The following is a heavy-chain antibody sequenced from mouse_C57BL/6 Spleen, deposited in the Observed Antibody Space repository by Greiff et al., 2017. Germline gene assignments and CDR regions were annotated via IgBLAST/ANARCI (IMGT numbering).Heavy chain of an antibody. CDR1: GYAFSSSW. D-gene: IGHD1-1*01. V-gene: IGHV1-82*01. CDR2: IYPGDGDT. Sequence: VQLQQSGPELVKPGASVKISCKASGYAFSSSWMNWVKQRPGKGLEWIGRIYPGDGDTNYNGKFKGKATLAADKSSSTAYMQLSSLTSEDSAVYFGARGGDYYGSSYWFAYWGQGTLVTVSA. CDR3: ARGGDYYGSSYWFAY. J-gene: IGHJ3*01.